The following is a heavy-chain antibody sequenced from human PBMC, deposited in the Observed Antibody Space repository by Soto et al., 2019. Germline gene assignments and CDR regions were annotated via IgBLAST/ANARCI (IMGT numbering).Heavy chain of an antibody. D-gene: IGHD3-22*01. J-gene: IGHJ1*01. CDR2: IIPIFGTA. CDR3: ARGGAHSDSSGYYATKYFQH. Sequence: QVQLVQSGAEVKKPGSSVKVSCKASGGTFSSYAISWVRQAPGQGLEWLGGIIPIFGTANYAQKFQGRVTIPADESRSTAYMELSRLRSEDTAGYYCARGGAHSDSSGYYATKYFQHWGQGTLVTVSS. CDR1: GGTFSSYA. V-gene: IGHV1-69*01.